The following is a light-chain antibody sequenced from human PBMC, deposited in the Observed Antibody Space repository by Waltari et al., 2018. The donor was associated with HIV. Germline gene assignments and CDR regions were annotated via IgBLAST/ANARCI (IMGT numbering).Light chain of an antibody. Sequence: QYALTPPRSVSGSPGQSVTISCTGTSSDVGGYTYVSWYQQHPGKAPKLMIYDVSKRPSGVPDRFSGSKSGNTASLTISGLQAEDEADYYCCSYAGSYTGVFGGGTKLTVL. CDR2: DVS. J-gene: IGLJ2*01. CDR3: CSYAGSYTGV. CDR1: SSDVGGYTY. V-gene: IGLV2-11*01.